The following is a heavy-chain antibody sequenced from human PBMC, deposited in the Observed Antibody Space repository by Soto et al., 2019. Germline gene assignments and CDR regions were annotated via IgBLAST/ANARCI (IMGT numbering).Heavy chain of an antibody. CDR2: IIPIFGTA. CDR3: ARSPQYCGGDCYSSWYFDL. CDR1: GGTFSSYA. J-gene: IGHJ2*01. V-gene: IGHV1-69*01. Sequence: QVQLVQSGAEVKKPGSSVKVSCKASGGTFSSYAISWVRQAPGQGLEWMGGIIPIFGTANYAQKFQGRVTITEDESTSTAYMELSSLRSEDTAVYYCARSPQYCGGDCYSSWYFDLWGRGTLVTVSS. D-gene: IGHD2-21*02.